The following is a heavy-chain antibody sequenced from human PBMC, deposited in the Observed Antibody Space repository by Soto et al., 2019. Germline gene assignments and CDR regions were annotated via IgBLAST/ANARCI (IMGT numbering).Heavy chain of an antibody. CDR2: IYPGDSDT. Sequence: GESPKISCKGSGYSFTSYWIGWVRQMPGKGLEWMGIIYPGDSDTRYSPSFQGQVTISADKSISTAYLQWSSLKASDTAMYYCARPLLAVDRNDAFDICGQGTMVTVSS. D-gene: IGHD3-3*02. V-gene: IGHV5-51*01. CDR1: GYSFTSYW. J-gene: IGHJ3*02. CDR3: ARPLLAVDRNDAFDI.